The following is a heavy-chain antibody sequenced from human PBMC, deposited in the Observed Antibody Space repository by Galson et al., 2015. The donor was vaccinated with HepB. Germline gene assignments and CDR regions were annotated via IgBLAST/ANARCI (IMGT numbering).Heavy chain of an antibody. CDR1: GFTVSSNY. V-gene: IGHV3-53*01. CDR2: LYSGGST. D-gene: IGHD2-15*01. J-gene: IGHJ4*02. Sequence: SLRLSCAASGFTVSSNYMSWVRQAPGKGLEWVSVLYSGGSTYYADSVKGRFTISRDISKNTLYLQMNSLRAEDTAVYYCARGYCSGGSCYAVYFDYWGRGTLVTVSS. CDR3: ARGYCSGGSCYAVYFDY.